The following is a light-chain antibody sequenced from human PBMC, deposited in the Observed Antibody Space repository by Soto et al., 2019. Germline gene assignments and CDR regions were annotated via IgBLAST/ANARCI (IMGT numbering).Light chain of an antibody. V-gene: IGLV2-8*01. Sequence: QSALTQPPSASGSPGQSVTISCTGTYNDVGGSNYVSWYQQHPGKAPKLVIYEVIQRPSGVPDRFSGSRSGNTASLTVSRLQAEDEADYYCSSNVVGTNLKIFGGGTKLTVL. CDR1: YNDVGGSNY. J-gene: IGLJ2*01. CDR3: SSNVVGTNLKI. CDR2: EVI.